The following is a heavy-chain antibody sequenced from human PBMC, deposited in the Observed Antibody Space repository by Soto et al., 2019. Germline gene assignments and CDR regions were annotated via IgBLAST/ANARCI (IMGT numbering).Heavy chain of an antibody. CDR1: GGSISSSSYY. V-gene: IGHV4-39*01. D-gene: IGHD1-7*01. CDR2: IYYSGST. J-gene: IGHJ5*02. Sequence: PSETLSLTCTVSGGSISSSSYYWGWIRQPPGKGLEWIGSIYYSGSTYYNPSLKSRVTISADTSKNQFSLKLSSVTVADTAVYYCVITTEVYNWNYQAYNWFDPWGQGALVTVSS. CDR3: VITTEVYNWNYQAYNWFDP.